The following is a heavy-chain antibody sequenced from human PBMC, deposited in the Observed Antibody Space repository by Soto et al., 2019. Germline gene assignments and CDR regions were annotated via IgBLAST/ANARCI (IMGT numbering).Heavy chain of an antibody. D-gene: IGHD3-3*01. V-gene: IGHV4-59*01. J-gene: IGHJ4*02. CDR1: GGSISSYY. CDR3: ARDRGSYDFWSGIDY. CDR2: IYYSGST. Sequence: SETLSLTCTVSGGSISSYYWSWIRQPPGKGLEWIGYIYYSGSTNYNPSLKSRVTISVDTSKNQFSLKLSSVTAADTAVYYCARDRGSYDFWSGIDYWGQGTLVTVSS.